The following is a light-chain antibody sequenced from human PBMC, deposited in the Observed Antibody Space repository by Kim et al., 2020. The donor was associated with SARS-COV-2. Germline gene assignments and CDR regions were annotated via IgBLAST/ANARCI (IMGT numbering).Light chain of an antibody. Sequence: SVPPEQTASLAGPGDNLWDKYICWYQKQSAQSPVLVIYQNYKRPSGIPERFSGSNSGNTATLTISGTQAMDEADYYCQAWDFNRVFGRGTQLTVL. CDR3: QAWDFNRV. J-gene: IGLJ3*02. V-gene: IGLV3-1*01. CDR2: QNY. CDR1: NLWDKY.